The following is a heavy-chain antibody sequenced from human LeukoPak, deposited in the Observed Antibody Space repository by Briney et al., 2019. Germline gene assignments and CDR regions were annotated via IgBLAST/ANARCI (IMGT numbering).Heavy chain of an antibody. D-gene: IGHD5-24*01. V-gene: IGHV3-74*01. CDR3: ARSREPGRDGDY. Sequence: GGSLRLSCAASGFTFSSYWMHWVGQVPGKGLVWVSRISSDGISTAYADSVEGRFTLSRDNAKNTVYLQMDNLRAGDTAVYYSARSREPGRDGDYWGQGTLVTVSS. CDR2: ISSDGIST. CDR1: GFTFSSYW. J-gene: IGHJ4*02.